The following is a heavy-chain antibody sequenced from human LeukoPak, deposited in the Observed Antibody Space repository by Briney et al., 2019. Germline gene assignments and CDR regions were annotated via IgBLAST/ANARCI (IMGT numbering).Heavy chain of an antibody. J-gene: IGHJ4*02. CDR2: IYYSGST. Sequence: SETLSLTCTVSGVSISSYYWSWIRQPPGKSLEWIGYIYYSGSTNYNPSLKSRVTISVDTSKNQFSLKLSSVTAADTAVYYCARGGAAAGTGGLDYWGQGTLVTVSS. V-gene: IGHV4-59*01. D-gene: IGHD6-13*01. CDR1: GVSISSYY. CDR3: ARGGAAAGTGGLDY.